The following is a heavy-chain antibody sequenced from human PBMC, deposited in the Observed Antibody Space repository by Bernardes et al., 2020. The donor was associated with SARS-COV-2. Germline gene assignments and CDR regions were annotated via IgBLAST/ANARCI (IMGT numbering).Heavy chain of an antibody. CDR2: ISGSGGST. J-gene: IGHJ4*02. Sequence: GGSLRLSRAASGFTFSSYAMSWVRQAPGKGLEWVSAISGSGGSTYYADSVKGRFTISRDNSKNTLYLQMNSLRAEDTAVYYCAKDPRFAVALVVVPAAIDYWGQGTLVTVSS. D-gene: IGHD2-2*01. V-gene: IGHV3-23*01. CDR1: GFTFSSYA. CDR3: AKDPRFAVALVVVPAAIDY.